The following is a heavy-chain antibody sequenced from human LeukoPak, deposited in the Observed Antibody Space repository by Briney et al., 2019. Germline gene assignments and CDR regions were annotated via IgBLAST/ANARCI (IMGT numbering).Heavy chain of an antibody. CDR1: GGTFSSYA. V-gene: IGHV1-69*13. D-gene: IGHD2-2*03. CDR3: ARDCCGYCSSTSCRDY. J-gene: IGHJ4*02. CDR2: IIPIFGTA. Sequence: SVKVSCKASGGTFSSYAISWVRQAPGQGLEWMGGIIPIFGTANYAQKFQGRVAITADESTSTAYMELSSLRSEDTAVYYCARDCCGYCSSTSCRDYWGQGTLVTVSS.